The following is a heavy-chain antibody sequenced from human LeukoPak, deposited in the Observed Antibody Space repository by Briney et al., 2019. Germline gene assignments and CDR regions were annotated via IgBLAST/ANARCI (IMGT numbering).Heavy chain of an antibody. CDR2: INHSGST. CDR1: GGSFSGYY. J-gene: IGHJ5*02. CDR3: ARGMWFDP. Sequence: PSETLSLTCAVYGGSFSGYYWSWIRQPPGKGLEWIGEINHSGSTNYNPSLKSRVTISVDTSKNQFSLKLSSVTAADTAVYYCARGMWFDPWGQGTLVTVSS. V-gene: IGHV4-34*01.